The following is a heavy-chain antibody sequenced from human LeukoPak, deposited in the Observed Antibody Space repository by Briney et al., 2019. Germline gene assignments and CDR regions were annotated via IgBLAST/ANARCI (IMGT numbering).Heavy chain of an antibody. CDR3: ASQERGTTPLWSY. J-gene: IGHJ4*02. D-gene: IGHD3-3*01. CDR2: IYYSGST. V-gene: IGHV4-30-4*08. CDR1: GGSISSGDYY. Sequence: PSETLSLTCTVSGGSISSGDYYWSWIRQPPGKGLEWIGYIYYSGSTYYNPSLKSRVTISVDTSKNQFSLKLSSVTAADTAVYYCASQERGTTPLWSYWGQGTLVTVSS.